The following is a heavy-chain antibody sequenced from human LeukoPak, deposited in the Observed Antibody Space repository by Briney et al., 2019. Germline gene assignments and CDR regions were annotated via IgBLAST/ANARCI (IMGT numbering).Heavy chain of an antibody. CDR2: ISGGGGAT. V-gene: IGHV3-23*01. CDR3: AKGKGASCDGDCSSRIFDY. J-gene: IGHJ4*02. CDR1: GFTFSNSA. D-gene: IGHD2-21*02. Sequence: PGGSLRLSCAGSGFTFSNSAMSWVRQAPGKGLEWVSIISGGGGATIHADSVKGRFTISRDNSKNTVNLQMNSLRVEDTAIYYCAKGKGASCDGDCSSRIFDYWGQGTLVTVSS.